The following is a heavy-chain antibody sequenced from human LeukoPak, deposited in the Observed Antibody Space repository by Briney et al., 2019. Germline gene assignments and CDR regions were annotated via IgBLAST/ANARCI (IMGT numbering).Heavy chain of an antibody. CDR1: GGSISSSNW. CDR2: IYHSGIT. J-gene: IGHJ6*03. CDR3: ARRGVGNYYYYYYMDV. V-gene: IGHV4-4*02. Sequence: PSGTLSLTCAVSGGSISSSNWWSWVRQPPGKGLEWIGEIYHSGITNYNPSLKSRVTISVDKSKNQFSLKLSSVTAADTAVYYCARRGVGNYYYYYYMDVWGKGTAVTISS. D-gene: IGHD3-3*01.